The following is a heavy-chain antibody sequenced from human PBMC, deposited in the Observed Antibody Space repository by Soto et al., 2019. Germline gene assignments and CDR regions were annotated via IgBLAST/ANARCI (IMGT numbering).Heavy chain of an antibody. J-gene: IGHJ4*02. D-gene: IGHD6-19*01. CDR3: ARHDRGSGWYNYFDY. V-gene: IGHV4-59*08. CDR2: IYDSGST. Sequence: PSETLSLTCTVSGGSINSYYWSWIRQPPGKGLEWIGYIYDSGSTKYNPSLKSRVTISVDTSKKQFSLRLSSVTAADTAVYYCARHDRGSGWYNYFDYCGEGTLVTVSS. CDR1: GGSINSYY.